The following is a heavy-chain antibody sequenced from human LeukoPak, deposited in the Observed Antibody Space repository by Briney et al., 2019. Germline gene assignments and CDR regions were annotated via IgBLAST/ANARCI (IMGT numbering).Heavy chain of an antibody. D-gene: IGHD6-13*01. J-gene: IGHJ4*02. CDR3: AKAFNSSRHN. V-gene: IGHV3-7*01. CDR1: GFTLSSYW. CDR2: INQDGSEK. Sequence: PGGSLRLSCAASGFTLSSYWTSWVRQAPGKGLEWVANINQDGSEKYYVDSVKGRFTISRDNARNSLYLQMNSLRAEDTAVYYCAKAFNSSRHNWGQGTLVTVSS.